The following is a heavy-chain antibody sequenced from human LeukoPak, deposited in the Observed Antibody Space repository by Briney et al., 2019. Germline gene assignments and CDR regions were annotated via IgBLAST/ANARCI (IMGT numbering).Heavy chain of an antibody. D-gene: IGHD3-22*01. V-gene: IGHV4-59*12. CDR2: VYYTGST. Sequence: SETLSLTCTVSGGSISSYYWSWVRQPPGKGLEWIGFVYYTGSTNYSPSLKSRVTISVDTSKNQFSLKLSSVTAADTAVYYCARDAYYDSSGYGLDYWGQGTLVTVSS. CDR1: GGSISSYY. CDR3: ARDAYYDSSGYGLDY. J-gene: IGHJ4*02.